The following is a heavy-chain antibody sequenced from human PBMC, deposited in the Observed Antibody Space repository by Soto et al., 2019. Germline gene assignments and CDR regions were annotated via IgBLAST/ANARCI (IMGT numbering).Heavy chain of an antibody. D-gene: IGHD1-26*01. CDR2: INPNSGGT. CDR1: GYTFTGYY. J-gene: IGHJ6*02. CDR3: ARGAIVGATEYYYGMDV. V-gene: IGHV1-2*04. Sequence: QVQLVQSGAEVKKPGASVKVSCKASGYTFTGYYMHWVRQAPGQGLEWMGWINPNSGGTNYAQKFPGWVTMTRDTSISTAYMELSRLRSDDTAVYYCARGAIVGATEYYYGMDVWGQGTTVTVSS.